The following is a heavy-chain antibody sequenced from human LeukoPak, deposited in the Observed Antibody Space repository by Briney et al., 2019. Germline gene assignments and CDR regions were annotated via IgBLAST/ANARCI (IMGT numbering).Heavy chain of an antibody. CDR2: ISYDGSNK. CDR1: GFTFSSYA. J-gene: IGHJ3*02. V-gene: IGHV3-30*04. Sequence: PGGSLRLSCAASGFTFSSYAMHWVRQAPGKGLEWVAVISYDGSNKYYVDSVKGRFTISRDNSKNTLYLQRNSLRAEDTAVYYCARVTPAGLYRDAFDIWGQGTMVTVSS. D-gene: IGHD6-13*01. CDR3: ARVTPAGLYRDAFDI.